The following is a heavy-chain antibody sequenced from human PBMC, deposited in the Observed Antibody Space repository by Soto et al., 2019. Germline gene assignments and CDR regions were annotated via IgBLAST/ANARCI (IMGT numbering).Heavy chain of an antibody. CDR3: AKTPVSSGYSRPFDY. V-gene: IGHV3-30*18. J-gene: IGHJ4*02. D-gene: IGHD3-22*01. CDR2: LSFDGSNK. CDR1: GCRFVRDG. Sequence: LKLSYGASGCRFVRDGRRWVSQNRSKGLEWVAVLSFDGSNKYDADSVKGRFTISRDNSKNTLFLQMNSLRPEDTAIYYCAKTPVSSGYSRPFDYRGQGTLVTVSS.